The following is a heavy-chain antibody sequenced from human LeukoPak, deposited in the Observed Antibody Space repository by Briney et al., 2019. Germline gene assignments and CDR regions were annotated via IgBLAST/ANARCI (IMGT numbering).Heavy chain of an antibody. Sequence: GGSLRLSCAASGFSFSNYNMNWVRQAPGKGLEWISHISSSNTIYYADSVKGRFTISRDNAKNSLYLQMNSLGDEDTAVYYCARKLGHIDYWGQGTLVTVSS. CDR3: ARKLGHIDY. V-gene: IGHV3-48*02. CDR2: ISSSNTI. D-gene: IGHD1-7*01. J-gene: IGHJ4*02. CDR1: GFSFSNYN.